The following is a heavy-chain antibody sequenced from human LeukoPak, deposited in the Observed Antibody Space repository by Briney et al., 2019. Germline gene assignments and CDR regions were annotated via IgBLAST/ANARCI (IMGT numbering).Heavy chain of an antibody. CDR2: ISGSGVST. V-gene: IGHV3-23*01. Sequence: RRSLRLSCAASGLSFSSYAMSWVRQAPGNGLEWVSTISGSGVSTHYADSVESWFTISRDNSKSTRYLQMNSLRAENTPVYYGAKSLKEPCWYFDLWGRGTLVIVSS. J-gene: IGHJ2*01. CDR3: AKSLKEPCWYFDL. CDR1: GLSFSSYA. D-gene: IGHD1-26*01.